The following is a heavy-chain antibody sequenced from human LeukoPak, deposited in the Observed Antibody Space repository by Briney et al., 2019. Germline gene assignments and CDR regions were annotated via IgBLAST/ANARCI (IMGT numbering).Heavy chain of an antibody. CDR3: ARANVLRYFDWSHEHYYMDV. D-gene: IGHD3-9*01. Sequence: SETLSLTCAVYGGSFSGYYWSWIRQPPGKGLEWIGEINHSGSTNYNPSLKSRVTISVDTSKNQFSLKLSSVTAADTAVYYCARANVLRYFDWSHEHYYMDVWGKGTTVTVSS. CDR2: INHSGST. V-gene: IGHV4-34*01. CDR1: GGSFSGYY. J-gene: IGHJ6*03.